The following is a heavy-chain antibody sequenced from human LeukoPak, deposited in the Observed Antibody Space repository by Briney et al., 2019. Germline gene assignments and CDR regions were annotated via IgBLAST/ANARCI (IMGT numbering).Heavy chain of an antibody. V-gene: IGHV4-59*01. D-gene: IGHD4/OR15-4a*01. CDR2: IHYSGST. CDR3: ARGPYGDYGPDFDY. CDR1: GGSISSYY. Sequence: SETLSLTCTVSGGSISSYYWSWIRQPPGKGLEWIGYIHYSGSTNYNPSLKSRVTISVDTSKNQFSLKLSSVTAADTAVYYCARGPYGDYGPDFDYWGQGTLVTVSS. J-gene: IGHJ4*02.